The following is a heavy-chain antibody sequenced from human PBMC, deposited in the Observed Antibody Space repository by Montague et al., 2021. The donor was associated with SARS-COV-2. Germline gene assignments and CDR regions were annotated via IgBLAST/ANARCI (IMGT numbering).Heavy chain of an antibody. V-gene: IGHV3-30-3*01. Sequence: SLRLSCAASGFTFSSYAMHWVRQAPGKGLEWVAVITYDGSNKYYADSVKGRFTISRDNSKNTLYLQMNSLRAEDTAVYYCARDPDSGCYSSDAFDIWGQGTMVTVSS. CDR3: ARDPDSGCYSSDAFDI. CDR2: ITYDGSNK. CDR1: GFTFSSYA. J-gene: IGHJ3*02. D-gene: IGHD1-26*01.